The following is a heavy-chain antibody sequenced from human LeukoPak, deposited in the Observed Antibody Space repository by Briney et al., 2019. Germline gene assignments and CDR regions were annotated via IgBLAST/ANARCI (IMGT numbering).Heavy chain of an antibody. J-gene: IGHJ4*02. V-gene: IGHV3-23*01. CDR2: ISGSGGST. D-gene: IGHD1-20*01. CDR3: ARLYNWNEGFDY. CDR1: GFTFSSYA. Sequence: GGSLRLSCAASGFTFSSYAMRWVRQAPGKGLEWVSAISGSGGSTYYADSVKGRFTISRDNSKNTLYLQMNSLRAGDTALYYCARLYNWNEGFDYWGQGTLVTVSS.